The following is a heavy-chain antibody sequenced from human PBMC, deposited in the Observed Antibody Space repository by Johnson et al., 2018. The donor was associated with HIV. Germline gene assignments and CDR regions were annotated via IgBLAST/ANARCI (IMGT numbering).Heavy chain of an antibody. CDR1: GFTFSSYA. CDR2: ISSNGGST. D-gene: IGHD5-24*01. V-gene: IGHV3-64*01. Sequence: EKLVESGGGLVQPGGSLRLSCAASGFTFSSYAMHWVRQAPGKGLEYVSAISSNGGSTSYANSVKGRFTNSRDNSKNMLYLQMNSLRPEDTAVYYCARDGRDLATRGAFDIWGQGTMVTVSS. J-gene: IGHJ3*02. CDR3: ARDGRDLATRGAFDI.